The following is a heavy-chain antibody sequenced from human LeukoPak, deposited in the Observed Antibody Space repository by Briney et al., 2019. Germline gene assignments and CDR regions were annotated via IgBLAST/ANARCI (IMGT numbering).Heavy chain of an antibody. V-gene: IGHV3-48*03. Sequence: GGSLRLSCAASGFTFSSYDMTWVRQAPGKGLEWISYINNIDGTVYYADSVKGRFTISRDNAKNSLSLQMSNLSAEDTAVYCARSQTGTWEMYYFDYWGQGTLVTVSS. CDR1: GFTFSSYD. D-gene: IGHD1-1*01. J-gene: IGHJ4*02. CDR3: ARSQTGTWEMYYFDY. CDR2: INNIDGTV.